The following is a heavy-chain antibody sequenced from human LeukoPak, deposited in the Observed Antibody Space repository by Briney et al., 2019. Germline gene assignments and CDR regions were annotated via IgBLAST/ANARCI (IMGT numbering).Heavy chain of an antibody. CDR1: GYTFTGYY. CDR3: TRGDRNEKFDY. CDR2: INPNSGGT. D-gene: IGHD1-14*01. Sequence: RASVKVSCKASGYTFTGYYMHWVRQAPGQGLEWMGRINPNSGGTNFAQTFQGRVTMTGDTSISTAYMELSRLKSDDTAVYYCTRGDRNEKFDYWGKGTLITVSS. J-gene: IGHJ4*02. V-gene: IGHV1-2*06.